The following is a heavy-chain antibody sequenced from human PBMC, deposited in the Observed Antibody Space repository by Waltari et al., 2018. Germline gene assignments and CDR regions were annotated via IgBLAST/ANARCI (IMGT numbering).Heavy chain of an antibody. D-gene: IGHD6-13*01. V-gene: IGHV4-34*01. J-gene: IGHJ5*02. CDR3: ARENRRGIAAA. CDR1: GGSFSGYY. CDR2: INHSGST. Sequence: QVQLQQWGAGLLKPSETLSLTCAVYGGSFSGYYWSWIRQPPGKGLEWIGEINHSGSTNYNPSLKSRGTISVDTSKNQFSLKLSSVTAADTAVYYCARENRRGIAAAWGQGTLVTVSS.